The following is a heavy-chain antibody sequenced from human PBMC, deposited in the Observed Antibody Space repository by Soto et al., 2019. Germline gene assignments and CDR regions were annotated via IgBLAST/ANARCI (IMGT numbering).Heavy chain of an antibody. CDR2: ISSSGSTI. J-gene: IGHJ6*02. CDR1: GFTFSSYE. Sequence: GGSLRLSCAASGFTFSSYEMNWVRQAPGKGLEWVSYISSSGSTIYYADSVKGRFTISRDNAKNSLYLQMNSLRAEDTAVYYCARAHSGWTSDYYYYGIDVWGQGTTVTVSS. V-gene: IGHV3-48*03. CDR3: ARAHSGWTSDYYYYGIDV. D-gene: IGHD5-12*01.